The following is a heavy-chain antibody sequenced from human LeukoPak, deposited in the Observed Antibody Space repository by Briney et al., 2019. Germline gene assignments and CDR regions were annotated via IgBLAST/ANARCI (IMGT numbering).Heavy chain of an antibody. CDR1: GFTFSSYA. D-gene: IGHD2-15*01. CDR3: AKVLCSGGSCYYFDY. V-gene: IGHV3-23*01. J-gene: IGHJ4*02. CDR2: ISGSGGST. Sequence: PGGSLRLSCAASGFTFSSYAMNWVRQAPGKGLEWVSAISGSGGSTYYADSVKGRFTISRDNSKNTLYLQMNSLRAEDTAVYYCAKVLCSGGSCYYFDYWGQGTLVTVSS.